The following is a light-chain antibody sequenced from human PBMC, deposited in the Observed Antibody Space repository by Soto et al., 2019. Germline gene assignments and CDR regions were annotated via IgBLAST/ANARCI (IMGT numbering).Light chain of an antibody. J-gene: IGKJ3*01. V-gene: IGKV3-20*01. CDR1: QSVSSSY. CDR2: GAS. CDR3: QQYGSSPLFT. Sequence: EIVLTQSPGTLSLAPGERATLSCRASQSVSSSYLAWYQQKPGQAPRLLIYGASARATSIPDRFSGSGSGTDFTLTISRLEPEDFAVYYCQQYGSSPLFTFGPGTKVAIK.